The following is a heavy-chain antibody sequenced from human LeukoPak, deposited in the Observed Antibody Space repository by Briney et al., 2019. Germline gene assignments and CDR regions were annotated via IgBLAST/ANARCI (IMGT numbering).Heavy chain of an antibody. J-gene: IGHJ4*02. CDR2: IYYSGST. CDR1: GGSISSYY. Sequence: PSETLSLTCTVSGGSISSYYWSWIRQPPGKGLEWIGYIYYSGSTNYNPSLKSRVTISVDTSKNQFSLKLSSVTAADTAVYYCARGPDGYDFHFDYWGQGTLVTVSS. D-gene: IGHD5-12*01. CDR3: ARGPDGYDFHFDY. V-gene: IGHV4-59*01.